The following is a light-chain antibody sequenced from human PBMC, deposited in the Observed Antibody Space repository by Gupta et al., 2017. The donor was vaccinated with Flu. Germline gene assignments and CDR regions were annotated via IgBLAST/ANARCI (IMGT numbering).Light chain of an antibody. V-gene: IGLV2-14*03. CDR1: SLDIGTYDY. J-gene: IGLJ3*02. CDR2: EVT. Sequence: QSGLTQPASVSGSPGHSITISCTGTSLDIGTYDYVSWYQQHPGKAPKLMIYEVTYRPSGVSDRFSGSKCGNTASLTISGLQGEDEAHYYCSSFTTSRTWVFGGGTKLTVL. CDR3: SSFTTSRTWV.